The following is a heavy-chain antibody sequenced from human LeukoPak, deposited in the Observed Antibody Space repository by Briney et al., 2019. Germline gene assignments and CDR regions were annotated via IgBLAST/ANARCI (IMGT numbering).Heavy chain of an antibody. CDR1: GFTFSSYG. CDR3: AREGRGGFDY. CDR2: AYHDGYYGNSQ. D-gene: IGHD1-26*01. V-gene: IGHV3-33*01. Sequence: PGGSLRLSCIASGFTFSSYGMHWVRQAPGKGLEWVAVAYHDGYYGNSQYYADSVKGRFTISRDNSKNTLYLQMNSLRAEDTAVYYCAREGRGGFDYWGQGTLVTVSS. J-gene: IGHJ4*02.